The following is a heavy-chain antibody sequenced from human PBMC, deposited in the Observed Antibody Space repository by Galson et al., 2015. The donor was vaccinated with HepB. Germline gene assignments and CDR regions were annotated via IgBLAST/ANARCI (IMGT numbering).Heavy chain of an antibody. CDR3: ARAEWEQWLVSRGYYYGMDV. CDR1: GFTFSSYS. Sequence: SLRLSCAAPGFTFSSYSMNWVRQAPGKGLEWVSYISSSSSTIYYADSVKGRFTISRDNAKNSLYLQMNSLRAEDTAVYYCARAEWEQWLVSRGYYYGMDVWGQGTTVTVSS. J-gene: IGHJ6*02. D-gene: IGHD6-19*01. CDR2: ISSSSSTI. V-gene: IGHV3-48*04.